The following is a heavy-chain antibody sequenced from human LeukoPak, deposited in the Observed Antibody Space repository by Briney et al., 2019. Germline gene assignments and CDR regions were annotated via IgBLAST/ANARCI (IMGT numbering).Heavy chain of an antibody. V-gene: IGHV1-3*01. D-gene: IGHD4-17*01. CDR1: GYTFTSYA. Sequence: ASVKVSCKASGYTFTSYAMHWVRQTPGQRLEWMGWINAGNGNTKYSQKFQGRVTITRDTSASTAYMELSSLRFEDTAVYYCARRGSDYGDYETPFDYWGQGTLVTVSS. J-gene: IGHJ4*02. CDR2: INAGNGNT. CDR3: ARRGSDYGDYETPFDY.